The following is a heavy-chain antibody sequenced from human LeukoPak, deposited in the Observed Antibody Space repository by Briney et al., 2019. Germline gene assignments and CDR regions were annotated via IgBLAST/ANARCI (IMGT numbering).Heavy chain of an antibody. CDR3: ARAHHYFLTGYYNVVDY. CDR1: GGSFSGYY. V-gene: IGHV4-34*01. D-gene: IGHD3-9*01. CDR2: INHSGSI. J-gene: IGHJ4*02. Sequence: SETLSVTCAVHGGSFSGYYWSWIRQPPGKGLEWIGEINHSGSINYNPSLTSRVTISVDTSTNQCSLWLSSVTAADTAVYICARAHHYFLTGYYNVVDYWGQGTLVTVSS.